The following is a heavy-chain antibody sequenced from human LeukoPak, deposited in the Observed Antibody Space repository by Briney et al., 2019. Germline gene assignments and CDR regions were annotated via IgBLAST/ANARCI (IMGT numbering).Heavy chain of an antibody. J-gene: IGHJ4*02. V-gene: IGHV4-30-2*01. D-gene: IGHD1-26*01. CDR3: AREGSGQSFDY. CDR1: GGSISSGGYS. CDR2: NYHSGST. Sequence: PSQTLSLTCAVSGGSISSGGYSWRWLRQPPGKGLEWIGYNYHSGSTYYNPSLKSRVTISVDRSKNQFSLKLSSVTAADTAVYYCAREGSGQSFDYWGQGTLVTVSS.